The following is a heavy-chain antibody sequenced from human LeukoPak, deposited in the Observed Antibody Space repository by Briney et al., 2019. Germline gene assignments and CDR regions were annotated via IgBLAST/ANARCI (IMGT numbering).Heavy chain of an antibody. Sequence: GGSLRLSCAASGFTFSTYGMQGVRQARGKGLEGVAVIVGDGSKAHCADSVRRRFNVSRDNSKNTLYLQMNSLRPEDTAVYYCARDSITGDNALDFWGRGTLVTVSS. V-gene: IGHV3-33*01. CDR2: IVGDGSKA. J-gene: IGHJ4*02. CDR1: GFTFSTYG. CDR3: ARDSITGDNALDF. D-gene: IGHD7-27*01.